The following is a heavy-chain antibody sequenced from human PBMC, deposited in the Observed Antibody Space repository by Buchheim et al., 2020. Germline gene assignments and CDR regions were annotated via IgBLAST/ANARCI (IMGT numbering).Heavy chain of an antibody. V-gene: IGHV3-48*01. J-gene: IGHJ4*02. CDR2: ISSSSTI. D-gene: IGHD5-24*01. CDR3: ASGGGRWLQHDY. CDR1: GFTFSSYS. Sequence: EVQLVESGGGLVQPGGSLRLSCAASGFTFSSYSMNWVRQAPGKGLEWVSYISSSSTIYYADSVKGRFTISRDNAKNSLYLQMNSLRAEDTAVYYCASGGGRWLQHDYWGQGTL.